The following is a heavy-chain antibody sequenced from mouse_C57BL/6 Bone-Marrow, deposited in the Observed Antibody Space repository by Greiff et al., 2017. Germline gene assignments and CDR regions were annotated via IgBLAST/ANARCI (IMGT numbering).Heavy chain of an antibody. J-gene: IGHJ2*01. CDR1: GYTFTSYW. CDR2: INPSTGYT. Sequence: VQLQQSGAELAKPGASVKMSCKASGYTFTSYWMHWVKQRPGQGLEWIGYINPSTGYTEYNQKFKDKATLTADKSSSTAYMQLSSLPSEDSAVCCGAHGCGGGCCCGGWGGGTALTVSS. D-gene: IGHD1-1*02. CDR3: AHGCGGGCCCGG. V-gene: IGHV1-7*01.